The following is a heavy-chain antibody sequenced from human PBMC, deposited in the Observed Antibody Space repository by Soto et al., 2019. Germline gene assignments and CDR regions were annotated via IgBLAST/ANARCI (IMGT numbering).Heavy chain of an antibody. CDR3: ARDNVAAGFDY. CDR2: ISYDGSNK. J-gene: IGHJ4*02. V-gene: IGHV3-30-3*01. Sequence: QVQLVESGGGVVQPGRSLRLSCAASGFTFSSYGMHWVRQAPGKGLEWVAVISYDGSNKYYADSVKGRFTISRDNSKNTLYQQMNSLRAEDTDVYYCARDNVAAGFDYWGQGTLVTVSS. D-gene: IGHD6-13*01. CDR1: GFTFSSYG.